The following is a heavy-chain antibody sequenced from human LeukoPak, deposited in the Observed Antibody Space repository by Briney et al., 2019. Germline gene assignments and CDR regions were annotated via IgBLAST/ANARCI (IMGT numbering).Heavy chain of an antibody. V-gene: IGHV4-59*01. CDR2: IYYSGST. D-gene: IGHD3-22*01. J-gene: IGHJ4*02. CDR3: ARTYYYDSSGTLEGFDY. Sequence: SETLSLTCTVSGGSISSYYWSWIRQPPGKGLEWIGYIYYSGSTNYNPSLKRRVTISVDTSKNQFSLKLSSVTAADTAVYYCARTYYYDSSGTLEGFDYWGQGTLVTVSS. CDR1: GGSISSYY.